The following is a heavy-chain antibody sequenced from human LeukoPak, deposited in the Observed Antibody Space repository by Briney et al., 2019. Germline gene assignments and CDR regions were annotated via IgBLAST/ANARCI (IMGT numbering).Heavy chain of an antibody. J-gene: IGHJ6*02. D-gene: IGHD3-10*02. CDR3: ARGSPITMFNRRFGMDV. CDR2: MNPNSGNT. CDR1: GGTFSSYA. V-gene: IGHV1-8*02. Sequence: GSSVKVSCKASGGTFSSYAISWVRQATGQGLEWMGWMNPNSGNTGYAQKFQGRVTMTRNTSISTAYMELSSLRSEDTAVYYCARGSPITMFNRRFGMDVWGQGTTVTVSS.